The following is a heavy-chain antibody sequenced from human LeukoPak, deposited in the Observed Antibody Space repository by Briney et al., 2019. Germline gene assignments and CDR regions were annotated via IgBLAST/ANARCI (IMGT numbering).Heavy chain of an antibody. J-gene: IGHJ3*02. CDR1: GGSFSGYY. CDR3: ASTRITMIVVVITNAFDI. D-gene: IGHD3-22*01. Sequence: SETLSLTCAVYGGSFSGYYWSWIRQPPGKGLEWIGSIYHSGSTYYNPSLKSRVTISVDTSKNQFSLKLSSVTAADTAVYYCASTRITMIVVVITNAFDIWGQGTMVTVSS. V-gene: IGHV4-34*01. CDR2: IYHSGST.